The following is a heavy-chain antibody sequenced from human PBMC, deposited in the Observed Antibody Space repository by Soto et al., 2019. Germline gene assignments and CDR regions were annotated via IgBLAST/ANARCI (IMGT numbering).Heavy chain of an antibody. CDR2: ISYDGSNK. J-gene: IGHJ4*02. CDR3: ARMDTAMAAFDY. Sequence: QVQLVESGGGVVQPGRSLRLSCAASGFTFSSYAMHWVRQAPGKGLEWVAVISYDGSNKYYADSVKGRFTISRDNSKNTLYLQMNSLRAEDTAVYYCARMDTAMAAFDYWGQGPLVTVSS. V-gene: IGHV3-30-3*01. CDR1: GFTFSSYA. D-gene: IGHD5-18*01.